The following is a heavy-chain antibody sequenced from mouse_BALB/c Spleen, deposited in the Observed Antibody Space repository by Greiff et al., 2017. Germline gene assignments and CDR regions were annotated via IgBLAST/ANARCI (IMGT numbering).Heavy chain of an antibody. CDR2: ISYSGST. CDR3: ARKQTGRLDY. D-gene: IGHD4-1*01. V-gene: IGHV3-2*02. J-gene: IGHJ2*01. CDR1: GYSITSDYA. Sequence: EVKLMESGPGLVKPSQSLSLTCTVTGYSITSDYAWNWIRQFPGNKLEWMGYISYSGSTSYNPSLKSRISITRDTSKNQFFLQLNSVTTEDTATYYCARKQTGRLDYWGQGTTLTVSS.